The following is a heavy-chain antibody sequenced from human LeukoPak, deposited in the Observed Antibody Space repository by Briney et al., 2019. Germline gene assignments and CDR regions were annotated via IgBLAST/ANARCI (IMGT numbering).Heavy chain of an antibody. J-gene: IGHJ6*02. CDR1: GFTFTSSA. Sequence: SVKVSCKASGFTFTSSAMQWVRQARGQRLEWIGWIVVGSGNTNYAQKFQERVTITRDMSTSTAYMEPSSLRSEDTAVYYCAADSGYSSGWYRYYYYGMDVWGQGTTVTVSS. CDR2: IVVGSGNT. CDR3: AADSGYSSGWYRYYYYGMDV. V-gene: IGHV1-58*02. D-gene: IGHD6-19*01.